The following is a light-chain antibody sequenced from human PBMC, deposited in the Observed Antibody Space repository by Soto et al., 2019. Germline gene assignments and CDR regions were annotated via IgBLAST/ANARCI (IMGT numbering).Light chain of an antibody. J-gene: IGLJ2*01. CDR2: LNSDGSH. V-gene: IGLV4-69*01. Sequence: QLVLTQSPSASASLGASVKLTCTLSSGHSRYVIAWHQQQPEKGPRYLMKLNSDGSHNKGDGISDRFSGSSSGAERYLTISILQSEDEADYYCQTWDTGIVVFGGGTKLTVL. CDR3: QTWDTGIVV. CDR1: SGHSRYV.